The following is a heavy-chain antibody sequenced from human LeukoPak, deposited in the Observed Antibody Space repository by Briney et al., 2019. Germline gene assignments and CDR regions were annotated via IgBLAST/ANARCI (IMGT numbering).Heavy chain of an antibody. V-gene: IGHV3-33*01. Sequence: GGSLRLSCAASGFSSYGMHWVRQAPGKGLERVAVIWYDESNKYYADAVKGRFTISIDNSKNTLYLKMNSLRAEDTAVYYCARERFRGGEGAFDIWGQGTMVTVSS. CDR2: IWYDESNK. CDR1: GFSSYG. J-gene: IGHJ3*02. D-gene: IGHD3-16*01. CDR3: ARERFRGGEGAFDI.